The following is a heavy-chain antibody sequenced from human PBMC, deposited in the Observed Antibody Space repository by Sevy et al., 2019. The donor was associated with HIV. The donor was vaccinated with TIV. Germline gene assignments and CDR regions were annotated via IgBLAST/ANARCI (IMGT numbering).Heavy chain of an antibody. Sequence: GGSLRLSYAASGFTFSSYAMHWVRQAPGKGLEWVAVISYDGSNKYYADSVKGRFTISRDNSKNTLYLQMNSLRAEDTAVYYCARDQNYYDSSGLFDYWGQGTLVTVSS. D-gene: IGHD3-22*01. CDR3: ARDQNYYDSSGLFDY. CDR2: ISYDGSNK. V-gene: IGHV3-30-3*01. J-gene: IGHJ4*02. CDR1: GFTFSSYA.